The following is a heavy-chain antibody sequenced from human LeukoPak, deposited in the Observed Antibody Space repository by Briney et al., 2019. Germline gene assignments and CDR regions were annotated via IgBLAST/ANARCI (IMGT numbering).Heavy chain of an antibody. CDR2: ISSSSSYI. Sequence: GGSLRLSCAASGFTFSSYSMNWVRQAPGKGLEWVSSISSSSSYIYYADSVKGRFTISRDNAKNSLYLQMNSLRAEDTAVYYCARVVVPAATGNWFDPWGQGTLVTVSS. V-gene: IGHV3-21*01. CDR1: GFTFSSYS. D-gene: IGHD2-2*01. CDR3: ARVVVPAATGNWFDP. J-gene: IGHJ5*02.